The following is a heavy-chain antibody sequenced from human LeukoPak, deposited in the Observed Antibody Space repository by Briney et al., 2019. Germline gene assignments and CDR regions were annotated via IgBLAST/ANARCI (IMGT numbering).Heavy chain of an antibody. CDR1: GFTLSSYA. Sequence: PGGSLRLSCAASGFTLSSYAMSWVRQAPGKGLEWVSSISGRGGTTYYADPVKGRFTISRDNSKNTLYLQMSSLRAEDTAVYYCAKIIVVVPAAPRTPYYYYMDVWGKGTTVTVSS. V-gene: IGHV3-23*01. CDR3: AKIIVVVPAAPRTPYYYYMDV. D-gene: IGHD2-2*01. J-gene: IGHJ6*03. CDR2: ISGRGGTT.